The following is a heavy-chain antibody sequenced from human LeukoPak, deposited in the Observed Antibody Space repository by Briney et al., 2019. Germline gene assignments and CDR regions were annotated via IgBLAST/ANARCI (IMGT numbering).Heavy chain of an antibody. CDR1: GFTFSSYA. CDR3: AKDSHYYYYDSSGYPYYFDY. J-gene: IGHJ4*02. CDR2: ISGSGGST. V-gene: IGHV3-23*01. Sequence: GGSLRLSCAASGFTFSSYAMSWVRQAPGKGLEWVSAISGSGGSTYYADSVEGRFTISRDNSKNTLYLQMNSLRAEDTAVYYCAKDSHYYYYDSSGYPYYFDYWGQGTLVTVSS. D-gene: IGHD3-22*01.